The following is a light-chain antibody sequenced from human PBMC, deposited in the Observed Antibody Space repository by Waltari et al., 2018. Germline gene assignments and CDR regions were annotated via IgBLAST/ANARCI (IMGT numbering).Light chain of an antibody. Sequence: EIVLTQSPGTLSLSLGERATASCRASQSVSRALAWYQQKPGQAPRLLIYGASTRATGIPDRFSGSGSGTDFSLTISRLEPDDVAVYYCQHYLRLPVTFGQGTTVEI. CDR1: QSVSRA. V-gene: IGKV3-20*01. J-gene: IGKJ1*01. CDR3: QHYLRLPVT. CDR2: GAS.